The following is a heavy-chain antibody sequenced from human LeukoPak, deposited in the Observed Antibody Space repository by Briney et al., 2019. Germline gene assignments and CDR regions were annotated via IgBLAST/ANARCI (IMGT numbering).Heavy chain of an antibody. CDR2: ISYDGSNK. CDR1: GFTFSSYG. CDR3: AKDRYSSGWDHWFDP. J-gene: IGHJ5*02. V-gene: IGHV3-30*18. D-gene: IGHD6-19*01. Sequence: GGSLRLSCAASGFTFSSYGMHWVRQAPGKGLEWVAVISYDGSNKYYADSVKGRFTISGDNSKNTLYLQMNSLRAEDTAVYYCAKDRYSSGWDHWFDPWGQGTLVTVSS.